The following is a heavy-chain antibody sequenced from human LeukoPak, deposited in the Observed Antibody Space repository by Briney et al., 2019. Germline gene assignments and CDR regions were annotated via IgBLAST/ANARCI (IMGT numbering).Heavy chain of an antibody. V-gene: IGHV4-34*01. CDR2: INHSGSS. CDR1: GGSFSGYY. Sequence: SETLSLTCAVYGGSFSGYYWSWIRQPPGKGLEWSGEINHSGSSNYNPSLNSRVTISVDTSKNQFSVNLSSVTAADTAVYYCARGPAWFDYWGQGTLVTVSS. J-gene: IGHJ4*02. CDR3: ARGPAWFDY. D-gene: IGHD2-2*01.